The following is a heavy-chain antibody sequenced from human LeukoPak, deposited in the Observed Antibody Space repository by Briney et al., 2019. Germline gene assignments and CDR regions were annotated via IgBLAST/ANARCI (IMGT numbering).Heavy chain of an antibody. Sequence: GGSLRLSCTASGFTFSCYATSWVRQAPGKGLEWVSSISGSGGSTYYADSVKGRFTISRDNSKSTLYLQMNSLRAEDTAVYYCAKDSYSSSWYNDYWGQGTLVTVPS. CDR2: ISGSGGST. V-gene: IGHV3-23*01. D-gene: IGHD6-13*01. J-gene: IGHJ4*02. CDR3: AKDSYSSSWYNDY. CDR1: GFTFSCYA.